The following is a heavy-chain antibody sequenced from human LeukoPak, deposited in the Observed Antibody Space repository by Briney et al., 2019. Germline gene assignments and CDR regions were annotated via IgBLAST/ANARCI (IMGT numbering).Heavy chain of an antibody. D-gene: IGHD3-22*01. CDR1: GGSISSSNFY. Sequence: SETLSLTCTVSGGSISSSNFYWAWIRQPPGKGLEYIGSVYYTGSTYNNPSLESRVTISVDTSKNQYSLKLTSVTAEDTAFNYCTKLSAVVAKGVYYFDYWGQGTLVTVSS. CDR3: TKLSAVVAKGVYYFDY. J-gene: IGHJ4*02. V-gene: IGHV4-39*01. CDR2: VYYTGST.